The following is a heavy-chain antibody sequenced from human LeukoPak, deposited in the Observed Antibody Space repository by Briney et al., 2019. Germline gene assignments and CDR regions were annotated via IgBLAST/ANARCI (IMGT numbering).Heavy chain of an antibody. CDR1: GFTFSSYG. V-gene: IGHV3-23*01. Sequence: GGSLRLSCAASGFTFSSYGMSWVRQAPGKGLEWVSAISGSGGSTYYADSVKGRFTISRDNSKNTLYLQMNSLRAEDTAVYYCATSQRYCSGGSCYSSHFDYWGQGTLVTVSS. CDR3: ATSQRYCSGGSCYSSHFDY. CDR2: ISGSGGST. D-gene: IGHD2-15*01. J-gene: IGHJ4*02.